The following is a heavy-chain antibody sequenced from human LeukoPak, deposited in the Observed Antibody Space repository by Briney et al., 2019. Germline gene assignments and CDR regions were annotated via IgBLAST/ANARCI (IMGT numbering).Heavy chain of an antibody. V-gene: IGHV4-31*03. Sequence: SETLSLTCTVSGGSISSGGYYWGWIRQHPGKGLEWIGYIYYSGSTYYNPSLKSRVTISVDTSKNQFSLKLSSVTAADTAVYYCARESSSSWNHDAFDIWGQGTMVTVSS. CDR3: ARESSSSWNHDAFDI. J-gene: IGHJ3*02. CDR1: GGSISSGGYY. CDR2: IYYSGST. D-gene: IGHD6-13*01.